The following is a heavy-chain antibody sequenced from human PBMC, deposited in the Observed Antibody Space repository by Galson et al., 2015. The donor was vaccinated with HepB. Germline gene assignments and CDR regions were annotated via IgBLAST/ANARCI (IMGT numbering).Heavy chain of an antibody. CDR2: ISYDGSNK. CDR1: GFTFSNYG. CDR3: AKDRCDMTPEYYFDY. D-gene: IGHD3-9*01. Sequence: SLRLSCAASGFTFSNYGMHWVRQAPGKGLEWVAVISYDGSNKYYADSVKGRFTIFRDNSKNTLYLQMYSLRAEDTAVYYCAKDRCDMTPEYYFDYWGQGTLVTVSS. J-gene: IGHJ4*02. V-gene: IGHV3-30*18.